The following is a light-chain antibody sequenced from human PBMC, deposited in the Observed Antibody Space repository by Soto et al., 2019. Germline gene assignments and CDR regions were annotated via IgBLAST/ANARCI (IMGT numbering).Light chain of an antibody. V-gene: IGLV2-14*01. J-gene: IGLJ2*01. CDR2: EVN. CDR3: SSYTSSSTPVV. Sequence: QSALTQPASVSGSPGQSITISCTGTSSDVGAYNYVSWYQQHPGKAPKLMIFEVNHRPSGVSNRFSGSKSGNTASLTISGLQAEDEADYYCSSYTSSSTPVVFGGGTKLTVL. CDR1: SSDVGAYNY.